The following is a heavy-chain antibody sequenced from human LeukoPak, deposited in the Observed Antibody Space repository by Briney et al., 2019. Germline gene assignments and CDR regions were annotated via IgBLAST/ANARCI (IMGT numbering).Heavy chain of an antibody. D-gene: IGHD1-26*01. CDR1: GFTFSSNG. V-gene: IGHV3-33*01. CDR2: IWYDGSKK. Sequence: GRSLRLSCAASGFTFSSNGMQWVRQAPGKGLEWVAVIWYDGSKKFYADSVKGRFTISRDNTKNTLYLQMSSLRDEDTAVYYCARMSGSHLDSWGQGTLVTVSS. CDR3: ARMSGSHLDS. J-gene: IGHJ4*02.